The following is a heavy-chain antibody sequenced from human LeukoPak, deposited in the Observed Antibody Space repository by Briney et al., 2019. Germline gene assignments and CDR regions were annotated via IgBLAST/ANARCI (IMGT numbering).Heavy chain of an antibody. V-gene: IGHV4-39*07. CDR2: IYYSGST. D-gene: IGHD3-9*01. CDR3: TSLTPYYDILTGYYNFSDY. Sequence: SETLSLTCTVSGGSISSSSYYWGWIRQPPGKGLEWIGSIYYSGSTYYNPSLKSRVTISVDTSKNQFSLKLSSVTAADTAVYYCTSLTPYYDILTGYYNFSDYWGQGTLVTVSS. CDR1: GGSISSSSYY. J-gene: IGHJ4*02.